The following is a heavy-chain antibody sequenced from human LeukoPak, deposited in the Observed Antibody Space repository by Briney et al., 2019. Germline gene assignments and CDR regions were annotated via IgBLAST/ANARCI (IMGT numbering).Heavy chain of an antibody. CDR1: GFSFSSYA. D-gene: IGHD6-19*01. CDR3: ARAPGGIAVA. V-gene: IGHV4-34*01. CDR2: INHSGST. J-gene: IGHJ4*02. Sequence: GSLRLSCAASGFSFSSYAMSWIRQPPGKGLEWIGEINHSGSTNYNPSLKSRVTISVDTSKNQFSLKLSSVTAADTAVYYCARAPGGIAVAWGQGTLVTVSS.